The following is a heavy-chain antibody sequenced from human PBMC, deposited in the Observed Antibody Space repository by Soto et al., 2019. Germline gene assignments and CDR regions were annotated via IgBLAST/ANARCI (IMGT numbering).Heavy chain of an antibody. Sequence: GGSLRLSCAASGFAFSNYEMNWVRQAPGKGLEWVSYISPSGSTIYYADSVKGRFTISRDDAKNSLYLQMDSLRADDTAVYYCARESFSASPNFFDYWGQGTLVTVS. CDR1: GFAFSNYE. D-gene: IGHD3-3*02. CDR2: ISPSGSTI. J-gene: IGHJ4*02. V-gene: IGHV3-48*03. CDR3: ARESFSASPNFFDY.